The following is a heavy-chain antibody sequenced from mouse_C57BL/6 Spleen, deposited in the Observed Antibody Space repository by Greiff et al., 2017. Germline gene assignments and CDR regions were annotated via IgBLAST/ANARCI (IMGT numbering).Heavy chain of an antibody. CDR2: IKYDGSST. CDR1: GFTFSDYC. CDR3: ARDGDYVGDMDY. Sequence: EVKLQESEGGLVQPGSSMKLSCTASGFTFSDYCMAWVRQVPEKGLEWVANIKYDGSSTYYLDSLKSRFTLPRDNAKNIIYLQMSSLKSEDTAPYYCARDGDYVGDMDYWGQGTTVTVSS. V-gene: IGHV5-16*01. D-gene: IGHD2-13*01. J-gene: IGHJ4*01.